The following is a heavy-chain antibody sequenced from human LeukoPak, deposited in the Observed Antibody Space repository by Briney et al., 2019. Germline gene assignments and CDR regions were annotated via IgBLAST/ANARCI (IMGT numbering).Heavy chain of an antibody. V-gene: IGHV7-4-1*02. Sequence: ASVKVSCKTSGYTFTGYYMHWVRQAPGQGLECLGGINTNTGNPTYGQGFTGRFVFSFDTSVSTAYLEISSLKAEDTAIYYCARSRRVVVPSTLNSADDYYYYMDVWGKGITVTVSS. D-gene: IGHD2-15*01. CDR1: GYTFTGYY. CDR3: ARSRRVVVPSTLNSADDYYYYMDV. J-gene: IGHJ6*03. CDR2: INTNTGNP.